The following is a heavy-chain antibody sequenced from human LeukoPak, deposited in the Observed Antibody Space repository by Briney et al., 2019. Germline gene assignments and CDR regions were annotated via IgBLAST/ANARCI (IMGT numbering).Heavy chain of an antibody. D-gene: IGHD2-2*01. CDR1: GYSCTNYW. CDR3: ARRGYCATTTCYRLFDY. J-gene: IGHJ4*02. Sequence: GESLKISCKGSGYSCTNYWIGWVRQMPGKGLEWMGIIYPGDSDTRYSPSFQGQVTISADKSITTAYLQWSSLKASDTAMYYCARRGYCATTTCYRLFDYWGQGTLVTVSS. CDR2: IYPGDSDT. V-gene: IGHV5-51*01.